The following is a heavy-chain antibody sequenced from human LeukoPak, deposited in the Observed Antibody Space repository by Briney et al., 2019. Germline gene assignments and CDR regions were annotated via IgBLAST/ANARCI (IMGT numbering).Heavy chain of an antibody. Sequence: ASVNVSCKASGYTFTSYYMHWVRQAPGQGLEWMGIINPSGGSTSYAQKFQGRVTMTRDTSTSTVYMELSSLRSEDTAVYYCARAVPRYFDWLLNPQGWFDPWGQGTLVTVSS. CDR3: ARAVPRYFDWLLNPQGWFDP. D-gene: IGHD3-9*01. CDR1: GYTFTSYY. V-gene: IGHV1-46*01. J-gene: IGHJ5*02. CDR2: INPSGGST.